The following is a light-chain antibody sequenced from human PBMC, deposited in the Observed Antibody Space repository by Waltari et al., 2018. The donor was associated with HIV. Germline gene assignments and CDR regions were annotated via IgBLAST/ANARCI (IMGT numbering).Light chain of an antibody. CDR2: SNN. CDR3: AAWYDSLNGSWV. CDR1: SSKIGSNT. V-gene: IGLV1-44*01. Sequence: QSVLTQPPSASGTPGQRVTISCSGSSSKIGSNTVNWYQQLPGTAPKLLIYSNNQRPSGVPDRFSGSKSGTSASLAISGLQSEDEADYYCAAWYDSLNGSWVFGGGTKLTVL. J-gene: IGLJ3*02.